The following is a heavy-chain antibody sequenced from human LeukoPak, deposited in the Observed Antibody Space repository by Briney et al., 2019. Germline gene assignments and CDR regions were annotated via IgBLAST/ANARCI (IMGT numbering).Heavy chain of an antibody. CDR2: MNPNSGNT. J-gene: IGHJ6*02. D-gene: IGHD6-13*01. Sequence: ASVKVSCKASGYGFTSYDINWVRQATGQGLEWMGWMNPNSGNTGYAQKFQGRVTMTTNTSISTAYMELSSLRSEDTAVYYCARGPYSSSWYSYYYYGMDVWGQGTTVTVSS. CDR1: GYGFTSYD. CDR3: ARGPYSSSWYSYYYYGMDV. V-gene: IGHV1-8*01.